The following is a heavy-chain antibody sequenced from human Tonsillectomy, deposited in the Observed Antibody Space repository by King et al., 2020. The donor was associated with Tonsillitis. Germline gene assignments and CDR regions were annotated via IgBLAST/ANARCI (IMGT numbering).Heavy chain of an antibody. CDR3: AKSGGYDLYFYYGMDV. CDR2: ISGNGGST. Sequence: VQLVESGGGLVQPGGSLRLSCAASGFTFSIYAMSWVRQAPGKGLEWVSAISGNGGSTYYADSVKGRFTISRDSSKNTLYLQMDSLRAEDTAVYYCAKSGGYDLYFYYGMDVWGQGTTVTVSS. D-gene: IGHD5-12*01. V-gene: IGHV3-23*04. CDR1: GFTFSIYA. J-gene: IGHJ6*02.